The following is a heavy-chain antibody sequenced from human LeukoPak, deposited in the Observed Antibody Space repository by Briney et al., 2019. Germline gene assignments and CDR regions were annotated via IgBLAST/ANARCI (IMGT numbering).Heavy chain of an antibody. D-gene: IGHD6-13*01. Sequence: GGSLRLSCAASGFTFSSHAMSWVRQAPGKGLEWVSSISSSSSYIYYADSVKGRFTISRDNAKNSLYLQMNSLRAEDTAVYYCARVRIAAAGAIDYWGQGTLVTVSS. J-gene: IGHJ4*02. V-gene: IGHV3-21*01. CDR3: ARVRIAAAGAIDY. CDR1: GFTFSSHA. CDR2: ISSSSSYI.